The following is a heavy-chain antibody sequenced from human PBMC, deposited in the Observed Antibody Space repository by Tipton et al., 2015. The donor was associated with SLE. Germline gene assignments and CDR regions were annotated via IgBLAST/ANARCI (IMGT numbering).Heavy chain of an antibody. V-gene: IGHV3-23*01. Sequence: GSLRLSCAASGFTFNNYAMNWVRQAPGRGLEWLSVVTSSGSSSDYAESVKGRFTISRDNSKNTLYLQMNSLRAEDTAVYYCAKDYNAVTTVTTPLDYWGQGTLVTVSS. CDR1: GFTFNNYA. CDR3: AKDYNAVTTVTTPLDY. J-gene: IGHJ4*02. D-gene: IGHD4-17*01. CDR2: VTSSGSSS.